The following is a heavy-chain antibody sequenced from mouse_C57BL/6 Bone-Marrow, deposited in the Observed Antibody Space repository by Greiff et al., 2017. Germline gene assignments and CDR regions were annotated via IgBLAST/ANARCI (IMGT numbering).Heavy chain of an antibody. V-gene: IGHV1-52*01. J-gene: IGHJ2*01. CDR2: IDPSDSET. CDR1: GYTFTSYW. CDR3: ARGTITTVVPYYFDY. Sequence: QVQLQQPGAELVRPGSSVKLSCKASGYTFTSYWMHWVKQRPIQGLEWIGNIDPSDSETHYNQKFKDKATLTVDKSSSTAYMQISSLTSEASAVYYCARGTITTVVPYYFDYWGQGTTLTVSS. D-gene: IGHD1-1*01.